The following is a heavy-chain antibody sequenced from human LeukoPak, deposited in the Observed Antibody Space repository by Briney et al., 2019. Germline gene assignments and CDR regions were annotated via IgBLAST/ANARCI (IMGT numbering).Heavy chain of an antibody. V-gene: IGHV3-23*01. Sequence: PGGSLRLSCAASGFTFSSYAMSWVRQAPGKGLEWVSAISASGDSTYYADSVKGRFTISRDNPKNTLYLQMNSLRAEDTAVYYCAKVGVPFDSWGQGTLVTVSS. J-gene: IGHJ4*02. CDR1: GFTFSSYA. CDR3: AKVGVPFDS. CDR2: ISASGDST. D-gene: IGHD2-8*01.